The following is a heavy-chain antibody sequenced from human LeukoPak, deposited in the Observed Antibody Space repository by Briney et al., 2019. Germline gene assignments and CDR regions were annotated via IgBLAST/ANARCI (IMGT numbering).Heavy chain of an antibody. D-gene: IGHD6-6*01. J-gene: IGHJ5*02. V-gene: IGHV1-69*13. CDR3: ARDLRQLVLSSWFDP. CDR1: GGTFSSYA. CDR2: IIPIFGTA. Sequence: SVKVSCKASGGTFSSYAISWVRQAPGQGLEWMGGIIPIFGTANYAQKFQGRVTITADESTSTAYMELSSLRSEDTAVYYCARDLRQLVLSSWFDPWGQGTLVTVSS.